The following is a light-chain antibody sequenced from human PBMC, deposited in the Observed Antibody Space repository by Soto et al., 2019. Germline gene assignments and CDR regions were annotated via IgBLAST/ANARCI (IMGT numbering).Light chain of an antibody. Sequence: QSVLTQPPSVSAAPGQKVTISCSGSSSNIWGNTVSWYQQLPGTAPKLLIYDDNKRPSRIPDRFSGSKSGTSATLGITGFQTGDEADYYCGSWDSSLSAYVFGTGTKVTVL. J-gene: IGLJ1*01. CDR2: DDN. V-gene: IGLV1-51*01. CDR1: SSNIWGNT. CDR3: GSWDSSLSAYV.